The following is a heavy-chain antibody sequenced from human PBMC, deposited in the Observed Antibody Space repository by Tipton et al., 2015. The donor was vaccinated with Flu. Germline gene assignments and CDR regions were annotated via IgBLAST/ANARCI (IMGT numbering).Heavy chain of an antibody. D-gene: IGHD6-6*01. J-gene: IGHJ4*02. Sequence: SLRLSCAASGFPFSTYTLQWFRQAPGKGPEWVAVISYDGKAEYFADSVRGRSTISRDNSKSTMYLQMNRLKTDDTGVYYCAREPHDEIGRPRSYFDQWGQGTLVTVSS. CDR2: ISYDGKAE. CDR3: AREPHDEIGRPRSYFDQ. CDR1: GFPFSTYT. V-gene: IGHV3-30*01.